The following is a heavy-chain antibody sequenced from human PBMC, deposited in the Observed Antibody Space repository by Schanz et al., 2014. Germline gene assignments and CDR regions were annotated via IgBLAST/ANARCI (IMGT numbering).Heavy chain of an antibody. CDR1: GFTVSSNY. D-gene: IGHD2-2*01. CDR2: IYTDDST. J-gene: IGHJ4*02. CDR3: IRGDIMVVPVAHF. V-gene: IGHV3-53*04. Sequence: EVQLVESGGGLVQPGGSLRLSCAASGFTVSSNYMSWVRQAPGKGLEWVSIIYTDDSTYYADSVKGRFTISRHSSKNTLYLQMNTLGAEDTAVYYCIRGDIMVVPVAHFWGQGILVTVSS.